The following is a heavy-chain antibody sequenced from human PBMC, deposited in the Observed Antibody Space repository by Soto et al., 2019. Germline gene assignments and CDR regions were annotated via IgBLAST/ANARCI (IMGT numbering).Heavy chain of an antibody. CDR2: IWFDGSDK. Sequence: LRLSCAASGFTFRNYGMHWVRQAPGKGLEWVALIWFDGSDKYYADSVKGRFTMSRDKSKNTVYLQMNSLRAEDTAMYYCARLYCSSPSCYSVGAFEIRGQGTMVTVSS. D-gene: IGHD2-2*01. V-gene: IGHV3-33*01. CDR3: ARLYCSSPSCYSVGAFEI. J-gene: IGHJ3*02. CDR1: GFTFRNYG.